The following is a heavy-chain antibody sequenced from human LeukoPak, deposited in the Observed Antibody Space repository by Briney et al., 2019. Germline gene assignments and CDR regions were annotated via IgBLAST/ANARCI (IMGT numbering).Heavy chain of an antibody. CDR2: NYYSRSN. CDR3: ARDLGEWELPDNWFDP. J-gene: IGHJ5*02. CDR1: GGSISSSSKY. V-gene: IGHV4-39*07. D-gene: IGHD1-26*01. Sequence: PSETLSLTCTVSGGSISSSSKYWGCIRQPPGKGLEWIWCNYYSRSNYYNPSLKSRVAISVDTSKNQFSLKLSSVTAADTAMYYCARDLGEWELPDNWFDPWGQGTLVTVSS.